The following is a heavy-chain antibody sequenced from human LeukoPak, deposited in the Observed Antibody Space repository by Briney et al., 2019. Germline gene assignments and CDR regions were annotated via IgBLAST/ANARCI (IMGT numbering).Heavy chain of an antibody. J-gene: IGHJ4*02. CDR1: GYSISTGYY. CDR2: FYHGGST. Sequence: SETLSLTCTVSGYSISTGYYWDWIRQPPGQGLEWIGTFYHGGSTYYNPSLKSRVTISVDTSKNQFSLNLTSVTAADTAVYYCARDLGGGWYFDYWGQGTLVTVSS. D-gene: IGHD6-19*01. CDR3: ARDLGGGWYFDY. V-gene: IGHV4-38-2*02.